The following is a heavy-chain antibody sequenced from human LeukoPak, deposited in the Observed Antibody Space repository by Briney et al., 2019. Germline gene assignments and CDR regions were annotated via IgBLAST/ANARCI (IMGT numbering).Heavy chain of an antibody. Sequence: SETLSLTCTVSGGSISSYYWSWIRQPPGKGLEWIGYIYYSGSTKYNPSLKSRVAISVDTSKNQFSLKLSSVTAADRAVYYCARGFGNYYYFDYWGQGTLVTVSS. J-gene: IGHJ4*02. CDR2: IYYSGST. D-gene: IGHD3-10*01. CDR1: GGSISSYY. CDR3: ARGFGNYYYFDY. V-gene: IGHV4-59*01.